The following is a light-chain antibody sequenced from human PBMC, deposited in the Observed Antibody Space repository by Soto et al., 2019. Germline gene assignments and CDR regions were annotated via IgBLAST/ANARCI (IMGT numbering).Light chain of an antibody. V-gene: IGLV1-40*01. CDR1: SNIGAGYD. CDR3: QSYDSSLSGWV. CDR2: GNS. J-gene: IGLJ3*02. Sequence: QSVLTQPPSVSGVPGQRVTISCTGSSNIGAGYDVHWYQQLPGTAPKLLIYGNSNRPSGVPDRFSGSKSGTSASLAITGLQAEDEANYYCQSYDSSLSGWVFGGGTKLTVL.